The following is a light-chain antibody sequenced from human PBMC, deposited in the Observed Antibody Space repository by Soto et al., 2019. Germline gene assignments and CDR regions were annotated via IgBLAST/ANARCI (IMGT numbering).Light chain of an antibody. J-gene: IGKJ1*01. CDR3: QQDYSTPWT. CDR1: QSILHTSNNKNY. CDR2: WAS. Sequence: DIVMTQSPDSLAVSLGERATINCKSSQSILHTSNNKNYLAWYQQKPGQPPKLLIYWASTRESGVPDRISGSGSGTDFTLTISSLQAEDVAVYYCQQDYSTPWTFGQGTKVEIK. V-gene: IGKV4-1*01.